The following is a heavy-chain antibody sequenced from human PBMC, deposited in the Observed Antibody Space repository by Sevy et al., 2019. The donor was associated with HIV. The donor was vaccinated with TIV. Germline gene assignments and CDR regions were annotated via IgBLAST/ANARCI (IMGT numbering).Heavy chain of an antibody. V-gene: IGHV1-2*02. CDR2: LNPNSGGT. Sequence: ASVKVSCKASGYTFTGYYMHWVRQAPGQGLEWLGWLNPNSGGTNYAQKFQGRVTMTRDTSISTAYMELSRVSSDDTAVYYCARDPGLYYYYYGMDVWGQGTTVTVSS. CDR3: ARDPGLYYYYYGMDV. CDR1: GYTFTGYY. J-gene: IGHJ6*02.